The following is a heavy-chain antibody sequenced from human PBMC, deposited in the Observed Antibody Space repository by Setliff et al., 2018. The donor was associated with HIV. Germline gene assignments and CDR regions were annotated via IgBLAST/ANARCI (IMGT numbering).Heavy chain of an antibody. CDR3: ARDRTAGYNYDYGY. D-gene: IGHD3-16*01. CDR1: GYTFTNYC. Sequence: ASVKVSCKASGYTFTNYCIHWVRQAPGQGFEWLGMVNPSGDSTAYAEKFQGRVTMTRDTSTNTVYMDLSGLRSDDTAVYYCARDRTAGYNYDYGYWGQGTLVTVSS. CDR2: VNPSGDST. V-gene: IGHV1-46*01. J-gene: IGHJ4*02.